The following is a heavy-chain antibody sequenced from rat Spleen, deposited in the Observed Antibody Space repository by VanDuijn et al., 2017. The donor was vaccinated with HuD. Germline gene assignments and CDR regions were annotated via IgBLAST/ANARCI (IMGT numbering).Heavy chain of an antibody. J-gene: IGHJ4*01. D-gene: IGHD1-12*03. CDR2: IWGNGNT. CDR1: GFSLNSYG. Sequence: QVQLKESGPGLVQPSQTLSLTCTVSGFSLNSYGVIWVRQPPGKGLEWMGVIWGNGNTDYNSVLKSRLSISRDTSKNQVFLKINKLQTDDTGTYYCTRDRVDGYYHVCVMDAWGQGASVTVSS. V-gene: IGHV2-13*01. CDR3: TRDRVDGYYHVCVMDA.